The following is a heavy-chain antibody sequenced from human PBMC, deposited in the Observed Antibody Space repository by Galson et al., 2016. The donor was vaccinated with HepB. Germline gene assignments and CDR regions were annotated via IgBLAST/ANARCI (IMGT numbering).Heavy chain of an antibody. D-gene: IGHD3-9*01. V-gene: IGHV3-21*01. CDR2: IRSTHYI. J-gene: IGHJ4*02. CDR1: GFTFSSYS. CDR3: PRDDYEIFTGYPVLCDY. Sequence: SLRLSCAASGFTFSSYSLNWVRQAPGKGLEWDAPIRSTHYISYSDSVKGRFTISRDNAKNSLYLQINSMSAEDTAVYYCPRDDYEIFTGYPVLCDYWGQGTLVSVSS.